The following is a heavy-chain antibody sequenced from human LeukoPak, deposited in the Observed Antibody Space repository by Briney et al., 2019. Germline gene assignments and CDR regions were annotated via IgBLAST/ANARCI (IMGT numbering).Heavy chain of an antibody. V-gene: IGHV3-21*01. CDR1: GFISSSYW. CDR3: AREVGYCSSTSCRDY. D-gene: IGHD2-2*01. J-gene: IGHJ4*02. Sequence: GGSLRLSCAASGFISSSYWMSWVRQAPGKGLEWVSSISSSSSYIYYADSVKGRFTISRDNAKNSLYLQMNSLRAEDTAVYYRAREVGYCSSTSCRDYWGQGTLVTVSS. CDR2: ISSSSSYI.